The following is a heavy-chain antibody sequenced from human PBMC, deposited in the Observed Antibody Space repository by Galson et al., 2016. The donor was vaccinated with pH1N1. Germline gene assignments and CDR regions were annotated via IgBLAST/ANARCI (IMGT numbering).Heavy chain of an antibody. CDR3: ARRIYGVNSY. Sequence: SLRLSCAASGFTFSDYWMTWVRQAPGKGLEWVANIKEDGSEKHYVDSVKGRFIISRDNAKNSLYLQMNSLRAEDTALYSCARRIYGVNSYWGQGTLVTVSA. D-gene: IGHD4-23*01. CDR2: IKEDGSEK. J-gene: IGHJ4*02. CDR1: GFTFSDYW. V-gene: IGHV3-7*01.